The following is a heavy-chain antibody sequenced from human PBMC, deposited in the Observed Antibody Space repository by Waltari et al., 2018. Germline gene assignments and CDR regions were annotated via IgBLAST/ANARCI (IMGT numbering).Heavy chain of an antibody. Sequence: QLQLQESGPGLVNPSGPLSLTCVVSGDPMRSNDWLSWVRQSPGKGLEWIGQVHRSGRTNYNPSFASRVTVSGDTYINQFSLKVYSATAADTAVYYCARDRGRGLYLDSWGPGTLVTVSP. CDR3: ARDRGRGLYLDS. D-gene: IGHD2-15*01. CDR2: VHRSGRT. CDR1: GDPMRSNDW. J-gene: IGHJ4*02. V-gene: IGHV4-4*02.